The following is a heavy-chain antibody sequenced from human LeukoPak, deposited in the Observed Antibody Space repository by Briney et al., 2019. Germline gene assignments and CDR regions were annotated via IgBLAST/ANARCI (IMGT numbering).Heavy chain of an antibody. J-gene: IGHJ4*02. CDR1: GFTFSSYE. V-gene: IGHV3-48*03. CDR3: ARDWIELWYTLDY. CDR2: ISSSGSTI. Sequence: PGGSLRLSCAASGFTFSSYEMNWVRQAPGKGLEWVSYISSSGSTIYYADSVKGRFSISRDNAKNSLYLQMNSLRVEDTAVYYCARDWIELWYTLDYWGQGTLVTVSS. D-gene: IGHD5-18*01.